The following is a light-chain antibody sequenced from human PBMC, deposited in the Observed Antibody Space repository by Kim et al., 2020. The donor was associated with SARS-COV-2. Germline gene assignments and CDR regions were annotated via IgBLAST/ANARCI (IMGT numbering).Light chain of an antibody. Sequence: DIVMTQSPDFLAVSLGERATINCKSSQSLLYSSNNKNYLTWYQQKPGQPPKLLIYWASTRESGVPDRFSGSGSGTDFTLTISSLQADDVAVYYCQQFYSTPETWTFGHGTKVDIK. J-gene: IGKJ1*01. CDR1: QSLLYSSNNKNY. CDR2: WAS. V-gene: IGKV4-1*01. CDR3: QQFYSTPETWT.